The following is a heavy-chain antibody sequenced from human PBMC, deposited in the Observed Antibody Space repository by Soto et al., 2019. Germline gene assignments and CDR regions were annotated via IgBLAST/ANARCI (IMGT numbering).Heavy chain of an antibody. D-gene: IGHD6-19*01. CDR3: ASHAVHSSGFTDY. CDR1: GGSISSSSYY. J-gene: IGHJ4*02. CDR2: IYYSGST. Sequence: SETLSLTCTVSGGSISSSSYYWGWIRQPPGKGLEWIGSIYYSGSTYYNPSLKSRVTISVDTSKNQFSLKLSSVTAADTAVYYCASHAVHSSGFTDYWGQGTLVTGSS. V-gene: IGHV4-39*01.